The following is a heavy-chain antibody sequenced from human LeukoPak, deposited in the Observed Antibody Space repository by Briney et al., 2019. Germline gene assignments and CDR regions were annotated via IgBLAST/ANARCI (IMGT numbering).Heavy chain of an antibody. D-gene: IGHD2-15*01. Sequence: PGGSLRLSCAASGFTFSSYSMNWVRQAPGKGLEWVSSISSSSSYIYYADSVKGRFTISRDNAKNSLYLQMNSLRAEDMAVYYCAREYCSGGSCYSGGSYFDYWGQGTLVTVSS. CDR3: AREYCSGGSCYSGGSYFDY. CDR2: ISSSSSYI. CDR1: GFTFSSYS. V-gene: IGHV3-21*01. J-gene: IGHJ4*02.